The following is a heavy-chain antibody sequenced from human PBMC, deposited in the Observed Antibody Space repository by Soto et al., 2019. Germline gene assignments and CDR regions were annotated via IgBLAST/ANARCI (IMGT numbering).Heavy chain of an antibody. V-gene: IGHV4-31*03. Sequence: TSETLSLTCTVSGGSISSGGYYWSWIRQHPGKGLEWIGYIYYSGSTYYNPSLKSRVTISVDTSKNQFSLKLSSVTAADTAVYYCARERVGSTGYSSGWYGNWFDPWGQGTLVTVSS. CDR2: IYYSGST. CDR1: GGSISSGGYY. D-gene: IGHD6-19*01. J-gene: IGHJ5*01. CDR3: ARERVGSTGYSSGWYGNWFDP.